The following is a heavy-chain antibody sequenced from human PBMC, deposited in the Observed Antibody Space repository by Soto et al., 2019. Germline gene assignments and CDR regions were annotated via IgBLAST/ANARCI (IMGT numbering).Heavy chain of an antibody. D-gene: IGHD2-2*02. J-gene: IGHJ4*02. CDR2: IYYSGST. V-gene: IGHV4-30-4*01. Sequence: SETLSLTCTVSGGSISSGDYYWSWIRQPPGKGLEWIGYIYYSGSTYYNPSLKSRLTISVDTSKNHFSLMVDSVTAADTAVYYCARARFQVLYGKPYFDSWGQGTLVTVSS. CDR1: GGSISSGDYY. CDR3: ARARFQVLYGKPYFDS.